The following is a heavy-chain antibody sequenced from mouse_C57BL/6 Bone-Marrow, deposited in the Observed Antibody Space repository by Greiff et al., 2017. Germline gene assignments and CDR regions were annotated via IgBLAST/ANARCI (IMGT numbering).Heavy chain of an antibody. CDR1: GFSLTSYG. Sequence: QVQLQQSGPGLVQPSQSLSITCTVSGFSLTSYGVHWVRQSPGKGLEWLGVIWRGGSTDYNAAFMSRLSITKDNSKSQVFFKMNSLQADDTARYYCAKRDYSNPYAMDYWGQGTSVTVSS. D-gene: IGHD2-5*01. CDR2: IWRGGST. J-gene: IGHJ4*01. V-gene: IGHV2-5*01. CDR3: AKRDYSNPYAMDY.